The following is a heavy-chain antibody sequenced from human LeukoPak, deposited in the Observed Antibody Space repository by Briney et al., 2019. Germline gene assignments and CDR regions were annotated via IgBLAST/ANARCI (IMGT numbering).Heavy chain of an antibody. CDR3: ARGLVGATMGFDY. CDR2: MNPNSGNT. Sequence: ASVKVSCKASGYTFTGYYMHWVRQATGQGLEWMGWMNPNSGNTGYAQKFQGRVTITRNTSISTAYMELSSLRSEDTAVYYCARGLVGATMGFDYWGQGTLVTVSS. CDR1: GYTFTGYY. V-gene: IGHV1-8*03. D-gene: IGHD1-26*01. J-gene: IGHJ4*02.